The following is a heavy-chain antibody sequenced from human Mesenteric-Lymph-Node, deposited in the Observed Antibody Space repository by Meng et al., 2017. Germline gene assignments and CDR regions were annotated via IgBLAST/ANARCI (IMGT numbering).Heavy chain of an antibody. D-gene: IGHD4-17*01. CDR1: GGSISSGDYY. J-gene: IGHJ5*02. V-gene: IGHV4-30-4*01. Sequence: GPLQEAGRGLGQPSQTLALTCTGSGGSISSGDYYWSWIRQPPGKGLEWIGYIYYSGSTYSNASLKSRVTISIDRSKNQFSLKLSSVTAADTAVYYCARDRKHYGERGWFDPWGQGTLVTVSS. CDR2: IYYSGST. CDR3: ARDRKHYGERGWFDP.